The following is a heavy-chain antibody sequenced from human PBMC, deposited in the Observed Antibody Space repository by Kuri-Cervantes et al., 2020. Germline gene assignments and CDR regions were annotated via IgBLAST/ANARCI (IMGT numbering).Heavy chain of an antibody. CDR2: IKQDGSEK. D-gene: IGHD1-26*01. CDR1: GFTFSSYW. V-gene: IGHV3-7*01. J-gene: IGHJ5*02. Sequence: ETLSLTCAASGFTFSSYWMSWVRQAPGKGLEWVANIKQDGSEKYYVDSVKGRFTISRDNARNTLYLHLNSVRDEDTAIYYCARDAPRVGPWGQGTLVTVSS. CDR3: ARDAPRVGP.